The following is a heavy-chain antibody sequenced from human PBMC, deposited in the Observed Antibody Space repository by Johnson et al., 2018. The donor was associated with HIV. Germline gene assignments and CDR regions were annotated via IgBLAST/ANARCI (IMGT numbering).Heavy chain of an antibody. J-gene: IGHJ3*02. V-gene: IGHV3-30*04. D-gene: IGHD4-23*01. CDR1: GITFSDYA. Sequence: QVQLVESGGGVVQPGRSLRLSCAASGITFSDYAMHWVRQAPGKGLEWVAVISYDGSNKYYADSVTGRFIISRDTSKNTLYLQMNSLRAEDTAVYYCAKDPYGGPDGPGAFDIWGQGTMVTVSS. CDR3: AKDPYGGPDGPGAFDI. CDR2: ISYDGSNK.